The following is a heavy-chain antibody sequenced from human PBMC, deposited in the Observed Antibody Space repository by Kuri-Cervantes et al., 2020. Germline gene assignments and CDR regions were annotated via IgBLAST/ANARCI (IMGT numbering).Heavy chain of an antibody. CDR1: GFTFSSYS. V-gene: IGHV3-21*01. CDR3: ARDLIVDWFDP. CDR2: ISSSSSYI. J-gene: IGHJ5*02. Sequence: GGSLRLSCAASGFTFSSYSMNWVRQAPGKGLEWVSSISSSSSYIYYADSVKGRFTISRDNAKNSLYLQMNSLRAEDTAVYYCARDLIVDWFDPLGQGTLVTVSS. D-gene: IGHD2-15*01.